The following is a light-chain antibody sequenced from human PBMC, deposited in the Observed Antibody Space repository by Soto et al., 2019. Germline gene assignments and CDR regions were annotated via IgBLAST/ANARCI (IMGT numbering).Light chain of an antibody. CDR3: QQYNISPIA. Sequence: MTQFPATLSVSPGERATLSCGASQSLRRSFAWYQPKPGKAPRLLMYGASTRATGIPARLSGRGSGTELPLTISSMKSEDFAVYLCQQYNISPIAFGQGTRLEIK. CDR1: QSLRRS. V-gene: IGKV3-15*01. J-gene: IGKJ5*01. CDR2: GAS.